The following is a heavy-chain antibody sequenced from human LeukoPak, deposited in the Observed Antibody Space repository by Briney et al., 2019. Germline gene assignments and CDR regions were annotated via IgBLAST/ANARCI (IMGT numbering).Heavy chain of an antibody. V-gene: IGHV4-30-4*01. D-gene: IGHD2-2*01. CDR3: ARGSCSSTSCYFDY. J-gene: IGHJ4*02. Sequence: SETLSLTCTVSGGSISSGDYYWSWIRQPPGKGLEWIGYIYYSGSTYYNPSLKSRVTISVDTSKNQFSLKLSSVTAADTAVYYCARGSCSSTSCYFDYWGQGTLVTVSS. CDR2: IYYSGST. CDR1: GGSISSGDYY.